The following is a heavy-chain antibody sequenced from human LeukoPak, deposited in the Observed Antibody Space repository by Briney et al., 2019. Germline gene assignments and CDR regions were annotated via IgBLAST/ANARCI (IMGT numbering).Heavy chain of an antibody. CDR1: GFTFSNYG. CDR2: IWSDGINK. V-gene: IGHV3-33*01. CDR3: ARSTYSSSSYYFDY. J-gene: IGHJ4*02. Sequence: GGSLRLSCAASGFTFSNYGIHWVRQAPGKGLEWVAVIWSDGINKYYVDSVKGRFTISRDNSKNTLYLQMNNLRADDTAVYYCARSTYSSSSYYFDYWGQGSLVTVSS. D-gene: IGHD6-13*01.